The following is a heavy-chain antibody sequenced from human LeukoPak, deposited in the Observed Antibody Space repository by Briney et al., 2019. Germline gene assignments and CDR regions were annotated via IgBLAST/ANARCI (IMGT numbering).Heavy chain of an antibody. D-gene: IGHD3-22*01. J-gene: IGHJ5*02. CDR3: ARVRRYFDTSGYQVFWFDP. CDR2: ISTSSNTI. Sequence: PGGSLRLSCAASGFSFSAYSFNWIRQTPGKGLEWLSYISTSSNTIYYADTVKGRFTISRDNAKNSLFLQMNSLRAEDTAVYYCARVRRYFDTSGYQVFWFDPWGQGTRVTVSS. V-gene: IGHV3-48*01. CDR1: GFSFSAYS.